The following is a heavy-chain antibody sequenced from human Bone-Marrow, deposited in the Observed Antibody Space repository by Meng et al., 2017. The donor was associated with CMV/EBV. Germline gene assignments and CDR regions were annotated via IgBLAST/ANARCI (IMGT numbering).Heavy chain of an antibody. CDR3: ARGAWYYDSSGYSAF. V-gene: IGHV1-2*02. CDR2: INPNSGGT. D-gene: IGHD3-22*01. CDR1: GYTFTGYY. Sequence: QGRLVCMGAEWKRPGAQVTVPCKPSGYTFTGYYMHWVRQAPGQGLEWMGWINPNSGGTNYAQKFQGRVTMTRDTSISTAYMELSRLRSDDTAVYYCARGAWYYDSSGYSAFWGQGTLVTVSS. J-gene: IGHJ4*02.